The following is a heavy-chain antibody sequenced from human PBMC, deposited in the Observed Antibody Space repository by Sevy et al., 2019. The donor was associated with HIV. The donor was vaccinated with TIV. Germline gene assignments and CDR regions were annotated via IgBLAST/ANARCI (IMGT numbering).Heavy chain of an antibody. V-gene: IGHV4-59*13. D-gene: IGHD3-9*01. CDR2: IYHTGST. J-gene: IGHJ5*02. CDR3: AASYYDFLTGSGGWFDP. Sequence: SETLSLTCSLSGGSNNNYYWSWIRQPPGKGLEWIGYIYHTGSTNYNPSLKSRVTISIDKSNNQFSLRLSSVTAADTTVYYCAASYYDFLTGSGGWFDPWGRGTLVTVSS. CDR1: GGSNNNYY.